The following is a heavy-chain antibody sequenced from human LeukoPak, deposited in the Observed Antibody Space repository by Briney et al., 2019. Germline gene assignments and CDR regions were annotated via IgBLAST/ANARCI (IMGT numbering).Heavy chain of an antibody. CDR1: DYSISSGYY. CDR3: ARYSGWYFDY. J-gene: IGHJ4*02. V-gene: IGHV4-38-2*01. CDR2: IHHTGET. D-gene: IGHD6-19*01. Sequence: SETLSLTCAVSDYSISSGYYWSWIRQPPGKGLEWIATIHHTGETYYNPSLKSRVTISVDTSKNQFSLKLSSVTAAGTAVYYCARYSGWYFDYWGQGTLVTVSS.